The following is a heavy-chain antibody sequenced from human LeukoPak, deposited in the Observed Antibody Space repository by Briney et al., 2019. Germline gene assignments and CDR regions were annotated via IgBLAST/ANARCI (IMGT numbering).Heavy chain of an antibody. V-gene: IGHV3-7*03. CDR3: AKDQGGYSSSWFDY. CDR2: ISPVGNDK. CDR1: GFSFSGYW. Sequence: GGSLRLSCAASGFSFSGYWMRWIRQTPGKGLEWVANISPVGNDKYYKDSVKGRFTISRDNAKNSLYLQMNSLRAEDTALYYCAKDQGGYSSSWFDYWGQGTLVTVSS. J-gene: IGHJ4*02. D-gene: IGHD6-13*01.